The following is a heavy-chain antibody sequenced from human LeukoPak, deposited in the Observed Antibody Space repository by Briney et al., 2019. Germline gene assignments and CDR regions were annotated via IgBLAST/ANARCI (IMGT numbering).Heavy chain of an antibody. Sequence: SETLSLTCTVSGGSISSGSYYWSWIRQPAWKGLESIGRIYTSGSTNYNPSLKSRVTISVDTSKNQFSPKLSSVTAADTAVYYCARGGIAVAANDYWGQGTLVTVSS. J-gene: IGHJ4*02. D-gene: IGHD6-19*01. CDR1: GGSISSGSYY. CDR2: IYTSGST. V-gene: IGHV4-61*02. CDR3: ARGGIAVAANDY.